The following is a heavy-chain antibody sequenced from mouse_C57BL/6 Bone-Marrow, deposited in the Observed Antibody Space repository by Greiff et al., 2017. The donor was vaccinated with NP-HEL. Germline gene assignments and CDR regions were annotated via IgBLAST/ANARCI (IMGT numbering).Heavy chain of an antibody. Sequence: VQLQQSGPVLVKPGASVKMSCKASGYTFTDYYMNWVKQSHGKSLEWIGVINPYNGGTSYNQKFKGKATLTVDKSSSTAYMELNSLTSEDSAVYYCGLDGYYDAMDYWGQGTSVTVSS. J-gene: IGHJ4*01. V-gene: IGHV1-19*01. CDR1: GYTFTDYY. D-gene: IGHD2-3*01. CDR3: GLDGYYDAMDY. CDR2: INPYNGGT.